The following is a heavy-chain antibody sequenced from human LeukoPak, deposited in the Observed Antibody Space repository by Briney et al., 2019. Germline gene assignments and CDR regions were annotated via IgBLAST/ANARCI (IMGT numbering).Heavy chain of an antibody. CDR1: GGSISSSSYY. Sequence: PSETLSLTCTVSGGSISSSSYYWGWIRQPPGKGLEWIGSIYYSGSTYYNPSLKSRVTISVDTSKNQFSLKLSSVTAADTAVYYCARAVVVPAAIDWGIRHWFDPWGQGTLVTVSS. CDR3: ARAVVVPAAIDWGIRHWFDP. V-gene: IGHV4-39*07. D-gene: IGHD2-2*02. J-gene: IGHJ5*02. CDR2: IYYSGST.